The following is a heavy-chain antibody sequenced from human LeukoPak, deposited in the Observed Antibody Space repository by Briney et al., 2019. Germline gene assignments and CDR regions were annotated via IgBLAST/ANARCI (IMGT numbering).Heavy chain of an antibody. D-gene: IGHD6-13*01. J-gene: IGHJ4*02. CDR1: GFTFSSYA. Sequence: GGSLRLSCAASGFTFSSYAMSWVRQAPGKGLEWVSAISGSGGSTYYADSVKGRFTISRDNSKNTLYLQMNSLRAEDTAVYYCTTRDSSSWYGYWGQGTLVTVSS. V-gene: IGHV3-23*01. CDR3: TTRDSSSWYGY. CDR2: ISGSGGST.